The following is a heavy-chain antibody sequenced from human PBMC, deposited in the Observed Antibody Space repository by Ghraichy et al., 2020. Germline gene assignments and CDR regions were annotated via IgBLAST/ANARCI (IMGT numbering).Heavy chain of an antibody. CDR2: IWYDGSNK. V-gene: IGHV3-33*01. CDR3: ARVFTPMDPPYYGMDV. CDR1: GFTFSTYA. J-gene: IGHJ6*02. Sequence: GGSLRLSCAASGFTFSTYAIHWVRQAPGKAPEWVAVIWYDGSNKMYADSVKGRFTISRDNSKNTLYLQMNGLRAEDTAVYYCARVFTPMDPPYYGMDVWGQGTTVTVSS. D-gene: IGHD5-18*01.